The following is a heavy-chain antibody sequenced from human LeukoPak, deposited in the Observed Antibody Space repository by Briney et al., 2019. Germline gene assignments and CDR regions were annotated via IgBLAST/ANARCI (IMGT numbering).Heavy chain of an antibody. D-gene: IGHD2-2*01. CDR3: ATTVVVPAAIRYFQH. Sequence: ASVKVSCKASGYTFTSYAMHWVRQAPGQRLEWMGWINAGNGNTKYSQKFQGRVTITRDTSASTAYMELSSLRSEDTAVYYCATTVVVPAAIRYFQHWGQGTLVTVSS. J-gene: IGHJ1*01. CDR2: INAGNGNT. CDR1: GYTFTSYA. V-gene: IGHV1-3*01.